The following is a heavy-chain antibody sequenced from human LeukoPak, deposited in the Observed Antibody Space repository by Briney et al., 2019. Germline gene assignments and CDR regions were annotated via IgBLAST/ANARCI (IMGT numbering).Heavy chain of an antibody. CDR1: GFTFSSYA. Sequence: GGSLRLSCAASGFTFSSYAMSWVRQAPGKGLEWVSAISGSGGSTYYADSVKGRFTISRDNSKNTLYLQMNSLRAEDTAVYYCATPIVVVPAALPANAFDIWGQGTMVTVSS. CDR2: ISGSGGST. D-gene: IGHD2-2*01. J-gene: IGHJ3*02. V-gene: IGHV3-23*01. CDR3: ATPIVVVPAALPANAFDI.